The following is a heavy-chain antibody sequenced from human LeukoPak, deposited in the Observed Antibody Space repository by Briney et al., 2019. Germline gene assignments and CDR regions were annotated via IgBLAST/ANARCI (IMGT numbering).Heavy chain of an antibody. V-gene: IGHV4-59*01. D-gene: IGHD3-3*01. CDR3: ARVSPITVFGVDYYYYMDV. Sequence: SETLSLTCTVSGGSISSYYWGWIRQPPGKGLEWIGYIYYSGSTNYNPSLKSRVTISVDTSKNQFSLKLSSVTAADTAVYYCARVSPITVFGVDYYYYMDVWGKGTTVTVSS. J-gene: IGHJ6*03. CDR2: IYYSGST. CDR1: GGSISSYY.